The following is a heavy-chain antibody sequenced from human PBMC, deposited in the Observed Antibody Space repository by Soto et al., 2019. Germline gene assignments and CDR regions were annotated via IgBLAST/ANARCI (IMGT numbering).Heavy chain of an antibody. Sequence: EVQLLESGGGLVQPGGSLRLSCAASGFTFSSYAMSWVRQAPGKGLEWVSAISGSGGSTYYADSVNGRFTISRDNSKNTLDLQMNSLRAEDTAVYYCAKDMEPNSNYLSHLFDYWGQGTLVTVSS. V-gene: IGHV3-23*01. D-gene: IGHD4-4*01. CDR3: AKDMEPNSNYLSHLFDY. J-gene: IGHJ4*02. CDR2: ISGSGGST. CDR1: GFTFSSYA.